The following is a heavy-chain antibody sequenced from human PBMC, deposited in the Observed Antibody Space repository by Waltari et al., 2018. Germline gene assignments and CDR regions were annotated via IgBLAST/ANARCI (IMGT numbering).Heavy chain of an antibody. CDR2: IYYSGST. CDR1: GGSISSYS. J-gene: IGHJ5*02. D-gene: IGHD2-2*01. CDR3: ARGGGIVVVPAAIVMFDP. Sequence: QVQLQESGPGLVKPSATLSLTCTVSGGSISSYSWSWIRQPPGQGLEWIGYIYYSGSTNYNPSLKSRVTISVDTSKNQFSLKLSSVTAADTAVYYCARGGGIVVVPAAIVMFDPWGQGTLVTVSS. V-gene: IGHV4-59*01.